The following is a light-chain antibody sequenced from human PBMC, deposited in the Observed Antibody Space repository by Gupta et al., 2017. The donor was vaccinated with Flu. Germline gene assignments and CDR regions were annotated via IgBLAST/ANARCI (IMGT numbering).Light chain of an antibody. J-gene: IGLJ3*02. CDR2: KIS. Sequence: SDANIGSNYVNWYQQLPGTAPKLLIYKISERPSGVPDRFSGSKSGTSASLAISGLRSEEEADYYCAAWYDSLSGGVFGGGTKLSVL. CDR3: AAWYDSLSGGV. V-gene: IGLV1-47*01. CDR1: DANIGSNY.